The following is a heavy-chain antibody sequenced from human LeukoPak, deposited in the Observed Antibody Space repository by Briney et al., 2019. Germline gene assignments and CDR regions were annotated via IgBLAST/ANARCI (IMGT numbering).Heavy chain of an antibody. CDR1: GFTFSSYA. CDR3: AKVPKGGYFDY. V-gene: IGHV3-23*01. CDR2: IRGSDTGT. Sequence: GGSLRLSCAASGFTFSSYAMSWVRQAPGKGLEWVSVIRGSDTGTYYADSVKGRFTISRDNSKNTLYLQLNSLRAEDTAVYYCAKVPKGGYFDYWGQGTLVTVSS. J-gene: IGHJ4*02. D-gene: IGHD2-2*01.